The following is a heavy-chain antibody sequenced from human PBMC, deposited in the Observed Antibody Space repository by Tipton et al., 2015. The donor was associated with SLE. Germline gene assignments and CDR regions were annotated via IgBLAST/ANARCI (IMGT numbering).Heavy chain of an antibody. CDR3: AKETPWVGVFDY. J-gene: IGHJ4*02. V-gene: IGHV3-74*01. D-gene: IGHD1-26*01. CDR2: INSDGTST. CDR1: GFTFSSYW. Sequence: SLRLSCAASGFTFSSYWMHWVRQAPGKGLVWVSRINSDGTSTNYADSVKGRFTISRDNAKNTLYLQMNSLRAEDTAVYYCAKETPWVGVFDYWGQGILVTVSS.